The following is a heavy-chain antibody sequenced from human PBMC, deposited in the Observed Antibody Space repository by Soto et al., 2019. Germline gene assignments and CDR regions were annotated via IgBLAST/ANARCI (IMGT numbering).Heavy chain of an antibody. CDR1: GGSISSSNW. D-gene: IGHD6-6*01. CDR3: ARELVRDYYYYGMDV. CDR2: IYHSGST. Sequence: KRRETLSLTCAVSGGSISSSNWWSWVRQPPGKGLEWIGEIYHSGSTNYNPSLKSRVTISVDKSKNQFSLKLSSVTAADTAVYYCARELVRDYYYYGMDVWGQGTTVTVSS. V-gene: IGHV4-4*03. J-gene: IGHJ6*02.